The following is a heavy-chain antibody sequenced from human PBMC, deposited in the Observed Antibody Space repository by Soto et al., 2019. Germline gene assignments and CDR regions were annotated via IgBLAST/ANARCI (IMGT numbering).Heavy chain of an antibody. J-gene: IGHJ4*02. Sequence: GSLRLSCAASRFTFSSYAMSWVRQAPGKGLEWVSAISGSGGSTYYADSVKGRFTISRDNSKDTLYLQMNSLRAEDTAVYYCAKDPSIVGANAFDYWGQGTLVTVSS. CDR1: RFTFSSYA. CDR2: ISGSGGST. CDR3: AKDPSIVGANAFDY. V-gene: IGHV3-23*01. D-gene: IGHD1-26*01.